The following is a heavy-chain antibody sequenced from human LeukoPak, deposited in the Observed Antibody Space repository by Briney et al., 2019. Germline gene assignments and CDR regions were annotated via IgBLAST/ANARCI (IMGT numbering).Heavy chain of an antibody. D-gene: IGHD2-2*01. CDR2: IKSKTDGGTT. Sequence: GGSLRLSCAASGFTFSNAWMSWVRQAPGKGLEWVGRIKSKTDGGTTDYAAPVKDRFTISGDDSKNTLYLQMNSLKTEDTAVYYCTRVGPYCSSTSCYAGYYYYYGMDVWGQGTTVTVSS. CDR3: TRVGPYCSSTSCYAGYYYYYGMDV. CDR1: GFTFSNAW. J-gene: IGHJ6*02. V-gene: IGHV3-15*01.